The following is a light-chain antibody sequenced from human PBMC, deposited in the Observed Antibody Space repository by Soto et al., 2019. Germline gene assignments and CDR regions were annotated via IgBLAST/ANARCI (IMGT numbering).Light chain of an antibody. J-gene: IGLJ2*01. CDR3: CSYAGSSPHVV. CDR1: SSDVGSYNL. CDR2: ECS. V-gene: IGLV2-23*01. Sequence: QSALTQPASVSGSPGQSITISCTGTSSDVGSYNLVSWYQQHPGKAPKLMIYECSKRPSGVSNRFTGSKSGNTASLTISGLQAEDEADYYCCSYAGSSPHVVFGGGTKVPVL.